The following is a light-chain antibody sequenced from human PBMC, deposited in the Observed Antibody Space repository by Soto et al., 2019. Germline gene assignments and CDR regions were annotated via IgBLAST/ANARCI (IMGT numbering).Light chain of an antibody. CDR2: EVS. CDR3: LHSVKLPLT. CDR1: QSLLHSDGNTH. J-gene: IGKJ4*01. Sequence: DIVMTQTPLSLSVTPGQPASISCKSSQSLLHSDGNTHFYWNVQKPGQPPQLLIYEVSKRFSGVPERFSGSGSGTEFTLTISRVEAEDVGVYYCLHSVKLPLTFGGGTKVEIK. V-gene: IGKV2D-29*01.